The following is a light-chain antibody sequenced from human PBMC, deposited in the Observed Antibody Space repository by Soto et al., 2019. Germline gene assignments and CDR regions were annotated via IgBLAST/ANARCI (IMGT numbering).Light chain of an antibody. CDR3: VLYMGTGISV. Sequence: QAVVTQEPSFSVSPGGTVTLTCGLNSGSVSTRHYPSWYQQTPGQAPRALIYSTNTRYSGVPDRFSGSILGSKAALTITGAQADDESEYHCVLYMGTGISVFGGGTKVTVL. J-gene: IGLJ2*01. CDR1: SGSVSTRHY. V-gene: IGLV8-61*01. CDR2: STN.